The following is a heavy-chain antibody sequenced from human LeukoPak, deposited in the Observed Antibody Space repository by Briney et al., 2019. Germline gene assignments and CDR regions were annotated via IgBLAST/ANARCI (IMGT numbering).Heavy chain of an antibody. CDR2: ISSTSNYR. V-gene: IGHV3-21*01. CDR1: GFTFSSYT. CDR3: ARDVLAAPGTFDY. Sequence: GGSLRLSCAASGFTFSSYTMNWVRQAPGKGLEWVSSISSTSNYRYYADSVKGRFTISRDNAKNSLYLQMNSLRVEDTAVYYCARDVLAAPGTFDYWGQGALVTVSS. D-gene: IGHD6-13*01. J-gene: IGHJ4*02.